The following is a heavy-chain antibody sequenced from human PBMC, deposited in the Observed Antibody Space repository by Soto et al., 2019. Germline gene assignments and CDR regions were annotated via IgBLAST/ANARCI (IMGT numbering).Heavy chain of an antibody. J-gene: IGHJ4*02. CDR2: LIPIFGTA. D-gene: IGHD1-26*01. V-gene: IGHV1-69*01. CDR1: GGTFSSYS. Sequence: QVQLVQSGAEVKKPGSSVKVSCKASGGTFSSYSINWVRQAPGQGLEWMGELIPIFGTANYAQKLQGRVTITADESTSTAYMELSSLRSEDTAVYYCARDGGRHSGGIEYWGQGTLVTVSS. CDR3: ARDGGRHSGGIEY.